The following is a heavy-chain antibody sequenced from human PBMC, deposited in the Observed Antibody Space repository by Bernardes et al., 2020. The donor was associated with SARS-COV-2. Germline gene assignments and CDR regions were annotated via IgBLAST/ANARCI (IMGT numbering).Heavy chain of an antibody. CDR2: MNPSSGTS. Sequence: ASVKVSCRASGYTFSTYDINWVRQATGQGPEWMGWMNPSSGTSGHAQKFQDRITMTRDNSITTAYMELSGLRSEDTAVYYCAREIKWSCGDDCYIRYFDLWGRGTLVTVSS. CDR3: AREIKWSCGDDCYIRYFDL. CDR1: GYTFSTYD. V-gene: IGHV1-8*01. D-gene: IGHD2-21*02. J-gene: IGHJ2*01.